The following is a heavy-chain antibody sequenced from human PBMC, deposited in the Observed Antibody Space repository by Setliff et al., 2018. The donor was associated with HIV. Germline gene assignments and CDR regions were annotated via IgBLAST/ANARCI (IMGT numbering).Heavy chain of an antibody. Sequence: SETLSLTCTVSGGSISSYYWSWIRQPPGKGLEWIGYIYYSGSSKNTPSLKSRVTISVDTPKNELSLKLSSVTAADTAVYYCNIYYYYYMDVWGKGTTVTVSS. CDR1: GGSISSYY. CDR3: NIYYYYYMDV. J-gene: IGHJ6*03. V-gene: IGHV4-59*12. CDR2: IYYSGSS.